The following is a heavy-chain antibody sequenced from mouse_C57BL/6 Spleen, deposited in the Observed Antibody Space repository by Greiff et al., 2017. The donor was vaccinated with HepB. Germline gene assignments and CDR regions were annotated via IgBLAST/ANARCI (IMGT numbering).Heavy chain of an antibody. D-gene: IGHD2-1*01. Sequence: QVQLQQSGAELVRPGSSVKLSCKASGYTFTSYWMDWVKQRPGQGLEWIGNIYPSDSETHYNQKFKDKATLTVDKSSSTAYMQLSSLTSEDSAVYYCARLGLYGNPQAYWGQGTLVTVSA. J-gene: IGHJ3*01. CDR2: IYPSDSET. CDR1: GYTFTSYW. CDR3: ARLGLYGNPQAY. V-gene: IGHV1-61*01.